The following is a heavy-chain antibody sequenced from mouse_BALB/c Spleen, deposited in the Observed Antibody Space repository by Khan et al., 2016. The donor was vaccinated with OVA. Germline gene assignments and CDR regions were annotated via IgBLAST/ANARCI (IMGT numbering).Heavy chain of an antibody. V-gene: IGHV2-6-5*01. CDR1: GFSLSDYG. CDR3: AKGVWSYYYTLDY. Sequence: VQLQESGPGLVAPSQNLSLTCTVSGFSLSDYGVSWIRQPPGKGLEWLGVIWGGGSTYYNSDLKSRLSISKDNSKSQVFLKMSSLQSDDTAMFYCAKGVWSYYYTLDYWGQGTTLTVSS. CDR2: IWGGGST. J-gene: IGHJ2*01. D-gene: IGHD1-1*02.